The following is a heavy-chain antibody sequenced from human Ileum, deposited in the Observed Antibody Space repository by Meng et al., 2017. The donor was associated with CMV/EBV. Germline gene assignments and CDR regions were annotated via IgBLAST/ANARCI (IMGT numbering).Heavy chain of an antibody. CDR3: ARRYYGSGSTLGY. Sequence: KAAENTFNSKEINWVRQATGQGVEWMGWMNPKSGKKDNAQKFQGRITISRNTSISTAYMELSSLRSEDTAVYYCARRYYGSGSTLGYWGQGTLVTVSS. CDR2: MNPKSGKK. J-gene: IGHJ4*02. D-gene: IGHD3-10*01. CDR1: ENTFNSKE. V-gene: IGHV1-8*03.